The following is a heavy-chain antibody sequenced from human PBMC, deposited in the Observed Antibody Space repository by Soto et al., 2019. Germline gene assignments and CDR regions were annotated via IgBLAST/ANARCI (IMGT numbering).Heavy chain of an antibody. CDR1: GFTFSSYG. CDR3: AKGRRDYYGMDV. V-gene: IGHV3-30*18. Sequence: PGGSLRLSCAAAGFTFSSYGMHWVRQAPGKGLEWVAVISYDGSNKYYADSVKGQFTISRDNSKNTLYLQMNSLRAEDTAVYYCAKGRRDYYGMDVWGQGTTVTVSS. CDR2: ISYDGSNK. J-gene: IGHJ6*01.